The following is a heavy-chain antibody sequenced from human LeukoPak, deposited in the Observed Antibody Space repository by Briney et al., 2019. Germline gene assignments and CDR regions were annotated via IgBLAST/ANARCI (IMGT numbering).Heavy chain of an antibody. D-gene: IGHD3-22*01. CDR2: INPNSGGT. CDR1: GYTFTGYY. Sequence: GASVKVSCKASGYTFTGYYMHWVRQAPGQGLEWMGWINPNSGGTNYAQKSQGRVTMTRDTSISTAYMELSRLRSDDTAVYYCARDLMHYYDSSGYLDWGQGTLVTVSS. CDR3: ARDLMHYYDSSGYLD. V-gene: IGHV1-2*02. J-gene: IGHJ4*02.